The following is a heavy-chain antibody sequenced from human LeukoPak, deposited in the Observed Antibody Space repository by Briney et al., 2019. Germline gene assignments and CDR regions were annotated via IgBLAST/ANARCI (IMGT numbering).Heavy chain of an antibody. Sequence: SETLSLTCIVSGGSISSSSYYWGWIRQPPGKGLEWIGSIHYSGSTYYNPSLKSRVTISVDTPKNQFSLKLSSVTAADTAVYYCARRAGSGSTKVFDIWGQGTMVTVSS. J-gene: IGHJ3*02. D-gene: IGHD3-10*01. CDR3: ARRAGSGSTKVFDI. CDR2: IHYSGST. V-gene: IGHV4-39*01. CDR1: GGSISSSSYY.